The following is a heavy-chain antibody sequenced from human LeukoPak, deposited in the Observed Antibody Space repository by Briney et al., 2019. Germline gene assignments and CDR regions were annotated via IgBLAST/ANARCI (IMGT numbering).Heavy chain of an antibody. Sequence: ASVKVSCKASGYTFTGYYLHWVRQAPGQGLEWMGWINPNSGGTNYAQKFQGRVTMTRDTPIRTAYMELSRLRSDDTAVYYCARYCSSTSCGLDYWGQGTLVTVSS. J-gene: IGHJ4*02. CDR1: GYTFTGYY. D-gene: IGHD2-2*01. CDR3: ARYCSSTSCGLDY. CDR2: INPNSGGT. V-gene: IGHV1-2*02.